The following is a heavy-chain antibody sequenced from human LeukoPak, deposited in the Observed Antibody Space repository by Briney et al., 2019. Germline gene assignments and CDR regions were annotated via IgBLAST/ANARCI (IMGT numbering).Heavy chain of an antibody. CDR3: ARVSGSGSGQH. J-gene: IGHJ1*01. CDR1: GFTFSDYW. V-gene: IGHV3-11*04. CDR2: ISSSGSTI. D-gene: IGHD6-19*01. Sequence: GGSLRLSCAVSGFTFSDYWMSWVRQAPGKGLEWVSYISSSGSTIYYADSVKGRFTISRDNAKNSLYLQMNSLRAEDTAVYYCARVSGSGSGQHWGQGTLVTVSS.